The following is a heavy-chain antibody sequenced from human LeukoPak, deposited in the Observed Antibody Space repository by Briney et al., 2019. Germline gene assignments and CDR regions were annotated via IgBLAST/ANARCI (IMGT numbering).Heavy chain of an antibody. J-gene: IGHJ5*02. CDR1: GGSFSGYH. D-gene: IGHD3-10*01. CDR2: INHSGST. V-gene: IGHV4-34*01. CDR3: ARDSGTTGEVKFDP. Sequence: PSETLSLTCAVYGGSFSGYHWSWIRQPPGKGLEWIGEINHSGSTNYNPSLKSRVTISVDTSKNQFSLKLSSVTAADTAVYYCARDSGTTGEVKFDPWGQGTLVTVSS.